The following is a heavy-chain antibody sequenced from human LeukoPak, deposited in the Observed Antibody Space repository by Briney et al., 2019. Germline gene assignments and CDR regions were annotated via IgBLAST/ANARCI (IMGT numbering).Heavy chain of an antibody. CDR2: IYWDGDK. Sequence: SGPTLVKPTQTLTLTCTFSGFSLTTSGVGVAWIRQPPGKALGWLAIIYWDGDKRYSPSLKSRLTITKDTSKNQVVLTMTNMDPEDTATYYCAHSPKDYWGQGTLVTVSS. V-gene: IGHV2-5*02. CDR1: GFSLTTSGVG. CDR3: AHSPKDY. J-gene: IGHJ4*02.